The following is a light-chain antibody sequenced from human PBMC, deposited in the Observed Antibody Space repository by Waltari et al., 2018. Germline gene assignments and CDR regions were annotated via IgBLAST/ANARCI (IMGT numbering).Light chain of an antibody. CDR1: QSLLESDGKTY. CDR3: MQGIHLPLT. V-gene: IGKV2-29*02. J-gene: IGKJ4*01. Sequence: ETVMTQTPVSLSVTPGQPASMSCKSSQSLLESDGKTYLHWYLQKPGQSPQLLIYDVSSRFSGVPDRFSGSGSGTDFTLRISRVEAEDVGVYYCMQGIHLPLTFGGGNKVEMK. CDR2: DVS.